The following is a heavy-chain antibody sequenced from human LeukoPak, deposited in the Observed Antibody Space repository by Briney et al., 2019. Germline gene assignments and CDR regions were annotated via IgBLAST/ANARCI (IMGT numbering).Heavy chain of an antibody. D-gene: IGHD3-3*02. J-gene: IGHJ6*02. CDR1: GYSFTSYW. V-gene: IGHV5-51*01. Sequence: GKSLKISCKGSGYSFTSYWIGWVRQMPGKGLEWMGIIYPGDSDTRYSPSFQGQVTISADKSISTAYLQWSSLKASDTAMYYCARHIRPMRSVTKETYYYYYYGMDVWGQGTTVTVSS. CDR2: IYPGDSDT. CDR3: ARHIRPMRSVTKETYYYYYYGMDV.